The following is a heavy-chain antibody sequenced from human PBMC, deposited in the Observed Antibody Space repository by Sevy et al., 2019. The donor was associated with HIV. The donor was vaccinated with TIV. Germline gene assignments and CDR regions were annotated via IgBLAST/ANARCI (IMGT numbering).Heavy chain of an antibody. V-gene: IGHV3-64*01. CDR3: ARGRSGSYTDMDV. Sequence: GGSLRLSCAASGFTFSSYAMHWVRQAPGKGLEYVSAISSNGGSTYYANSVKVRFTISRDNSKNTLYLQMGSLRAEDMAVYYCARGRSGSYTDMDVCGKGTTVTVSS. CDR2: ISSNGGST. CDR1: GFTFSSYA. J-gene: IGHJ6*03. D-gene: IGHD1-26*01.